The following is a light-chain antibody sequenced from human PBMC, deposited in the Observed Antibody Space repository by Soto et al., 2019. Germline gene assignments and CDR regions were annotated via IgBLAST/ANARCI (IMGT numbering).Light chain of an antibody. J-gene: IGKJ4*01. CDR1: QSVSSSY. Sequence: EIVLTQSPGTLSLSPGERATLSCRASQSVSSSYLAWYQQKPGQAPRLLIYGASSRATGIPDRFSGSGSGTDFNLPISRLEPEDVAVDYCQHYGSLVLTFGGGTKVEIK. CDR3: QHYGSLVLT. CDR2: GAS. V-gene: IGKV3-20*01.